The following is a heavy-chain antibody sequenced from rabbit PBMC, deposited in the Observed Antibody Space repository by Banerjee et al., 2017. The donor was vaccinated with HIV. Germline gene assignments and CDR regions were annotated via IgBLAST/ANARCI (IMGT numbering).Heavy chain of an antibody. Sequence: QSLEESGGGLVQPGASLTLTCTASGFSFSSSYYMCWVRQAPGKGLEWIACIYAGSSGSTYYASWAKGRFTISKTSSTTVTLQMTSLTAADTATYFCARAGSTYYTPFNLWGPGTLVTVS. CDR3: ARAGSTYYTPFNL. CDR1: GFSFSSSYY. J-gene: IGHJ4*01. D-gene: IGHD8-1*01. V-gene: IGHV1S40*01. CDR2: IYAGSSGST.